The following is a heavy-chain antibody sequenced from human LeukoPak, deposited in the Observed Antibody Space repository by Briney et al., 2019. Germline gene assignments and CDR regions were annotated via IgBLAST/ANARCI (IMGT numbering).Heavy chain of an antibody. J-gene: IGHJ3*02. Sequence: ASVKVSCKVSGYTLTDYYMHWVQQAPGKGLEWMGLVDPEDGETIYAEKFQGRVTITADTSTDTAYMELSSLRSEDTAVYYCATSGLIRYFDWLLDAFDIWGQGTMVTVSS. CDR3: ATSGLIRYFDWLLDAFDI. CDR2: VDPEDGET. V-gene: IGHV1-69-2*01. D-gene: IGHD3-9*01. CDR1: GYTLTDYY.